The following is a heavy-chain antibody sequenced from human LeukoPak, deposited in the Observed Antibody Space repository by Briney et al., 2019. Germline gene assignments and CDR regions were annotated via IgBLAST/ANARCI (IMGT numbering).Heavy chain of an antibody. V-gene: IGHV3-21*01. CDR1: GFTFSSYS. CDR2: ISSSSSYI. Sequence: PGGSLRLSCAASGFTFSSYSMNWVRQAPGKGLEWVSSISSSSSYIYYADSVKGRFTISRDNAKNSLYLQMNSLRAEDTAVYYCAKEGPGCCSGGSCYGDYFDYWGQGTLVTVSS. CDR3: AKEGPGCCSGGSCYGDYFDY. J-gene: IGHJ4*02. D-gene: IGHD2-15*01.